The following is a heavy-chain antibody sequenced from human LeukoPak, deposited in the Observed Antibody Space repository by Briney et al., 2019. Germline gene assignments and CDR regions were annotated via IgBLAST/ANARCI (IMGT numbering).Heavy chain of an antibody. V-gene: IGHV3-21*01. J-gene: IGHJ4*02. CDR3: ARDGEVSGYFDY. CDR2: ISSSSSYI. CDR1: GFTFSSYS. Sequence: GGSLRLSCAASGFTFSSYSMNWVRQAPGKGLEWVSSISSSSSYIYYADSVKGRFTISRDNAKNSLYLQMNSLRAEDTAAYYCARDGEVSGYFDYWGQGTLVTVSS. D-gene: IGHD3-10*01.